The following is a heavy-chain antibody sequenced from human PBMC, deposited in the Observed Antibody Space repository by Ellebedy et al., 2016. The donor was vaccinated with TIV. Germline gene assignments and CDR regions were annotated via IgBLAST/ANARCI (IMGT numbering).Heavy chain of an antibody. V-gene: IGHV3-23*05. CDR1: GFTFTNHA. CDR3: ARRAENWGFFDS. J-gene: IGHJ4*02. D-gene: IGHD3-16*01. Sequence: GGSLRLSXVASGFTFTNHAMNWVRQAPGKGLQWVSTIDGSGTNTYYADSVKDRFTISRDNSRNTLYLQMSSLRAEDTAVYYCARRAENWGFFDSWGQGTLLTVSS. CDR2: IDGSGTNT.